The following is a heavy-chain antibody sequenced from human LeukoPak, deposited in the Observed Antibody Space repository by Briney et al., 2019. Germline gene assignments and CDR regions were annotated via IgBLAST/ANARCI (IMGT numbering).Heavy chain of an antibody. CDR2: IGTSSGII. J-gene: IGHJ4*02. CDR1: GFTFSIYS. CDR3: AISGKRAADDH. D-gene: IGHD1-26*01. Sequence: PGGSLRLSCAASGFTFSIYSMNWVRQAPGKGLEWLSYIGTSSGIINYADSVKGRFTISRDDAKNSLHLQMNSLRDEDTAVYYCAISGKRAADDHWGQGTLVTVSS. V-gene: IGHV3-48*02.